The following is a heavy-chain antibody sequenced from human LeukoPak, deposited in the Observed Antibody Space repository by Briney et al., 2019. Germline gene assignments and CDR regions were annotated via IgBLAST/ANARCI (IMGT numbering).Heavy chain of an antibody. CDR2: ISGSGGST. Sequence: PGRSLRLSCAASGFTFSSYAMSWVRQAPGKGLEWVSAISGSGGSTYYADSVKGRFTISRDNSKNTLYLQMNSLRAEDTAVYYCAKGGYDFWSGYPFDYWGQGTLVTVSS. D-gene: IGHD3-3*01. CDR1: GFTFSSYA. J-gene: IGHJ4*02. CDR3: AKGGYDFWSGYPFDY. V-gene: IGHV3-23*01.